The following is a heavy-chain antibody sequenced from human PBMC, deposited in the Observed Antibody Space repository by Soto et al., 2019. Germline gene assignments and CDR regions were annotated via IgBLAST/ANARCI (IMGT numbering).Heavy chain of an antibody. CDR1: GGSISSYY. CDR3: ARRYGGNLDY. Sequence: SETLSLTCTISGGSISSYYWSWIRQPPGKGLEWIGYIYYSGSTNYNPSLKSRVTISVDTSKNQFSLKLSSVTAADTAVYYCARRYGGNLDYWGQGTLVTVSS. D-gene: IGHD1-26*01. V-gene: IGHV4-59*08. CDR2: IYYSGST. J-gene: IGHJ4*02.